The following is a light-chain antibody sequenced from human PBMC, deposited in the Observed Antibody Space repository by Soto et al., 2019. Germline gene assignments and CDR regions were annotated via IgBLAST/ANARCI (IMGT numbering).Light chain of an antibody. V-gene: IGKV3-15*01. CDR3: QQYSSWPPWT. Sequence: IVMTQSPATLSVSPGERATLSCRAGQTIYSNVAWYQQRPGQAPRLLIYRASTRATGVPARFSGSGSGTDFTLTISSLEPEDFAVYYCQQYSSWPPWTFGQGTKVDIK. CDR1: QTIYSN. J-gene: IGKJ1*01. CDR2: RAS.